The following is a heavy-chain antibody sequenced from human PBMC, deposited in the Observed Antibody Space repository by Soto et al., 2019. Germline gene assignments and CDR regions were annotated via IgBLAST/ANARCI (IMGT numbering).Heavy chain of an antibody. CDR1: GYTFTGYY. CDR3: ARDARYSSSWSY. D-gene: IGHD6-13*01. J-gene: IGHJ4*02. CDR2: INPSSGGT. Sequence: ASVKVSCKASGYTFTGYYMHWARQAPGQGLEWMGWINPSSGGTNYAQKFQGRVTMTRDTSISTAYMELSRLRSDDTAVYYCARDARYSSSWSYWGQGTLVTVSS. V-gene: IGHV1-2*02.